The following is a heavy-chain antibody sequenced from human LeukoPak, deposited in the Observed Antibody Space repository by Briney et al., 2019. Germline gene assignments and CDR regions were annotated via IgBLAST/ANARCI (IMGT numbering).Heavy chain of an antibody. CDR1: GFTFDDYA. Sequence: GGSLRLSCAASGFTFDDYAMHWVRQAPGKGLEWVSGISGSGGSTYYADSVKGRFTISRDNSKNTLYLQMNSLRAEDTAVYYCAKDDGGFDYWGQGTLVTVSS. D-gene: IGHD3-10*01. CDR3: AKDDGGFDY. J-gene: IGHJ4*02. CDR2: ISGSGGST. V-gene: IGHV3-23*01.